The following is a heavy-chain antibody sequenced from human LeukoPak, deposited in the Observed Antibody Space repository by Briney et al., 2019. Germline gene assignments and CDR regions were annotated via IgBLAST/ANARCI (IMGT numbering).Heavy chain of an antibody. D-gene: IGHD6-19*01. V-gene: IGHV4-39*01. CDR1: GGSISTSTYY. Sequence: SETLSLTCTVSGGSISTSTYYWGWIRQPPGKGLEWIGNIYYSGSTYYNPSLKSRVTMSLDTSKNQFSLKLSSVTAADTAVYYCTRHRLVAGPYYFDYWGQGTLVTVSS. CDR2: IYYSGST. CDR3: TRHRLVAGPYYFDY. J-gene: IGHJ4*02.